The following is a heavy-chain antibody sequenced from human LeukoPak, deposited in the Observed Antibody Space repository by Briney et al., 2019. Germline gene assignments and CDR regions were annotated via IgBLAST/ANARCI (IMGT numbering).Heavy chain of an antibody. CDR1: GGSISSYY. J-gene: IGHJ4*02. CDR2: IYYSGST. D-gene: IGHD3-10*01. V-gene: IGHV4-59*08. Sequence: PSETLSLTCTVSGGSISSYYWSWIRQPPGKGLEWIGYIYYSGSTNYNPSLKSRVTISVDTSKNQFSLKLSSVTAADTAVYYCARRILWFGEYYYFDYWGQGTLVTVSS. CDR3: ARRILWFGEYYYFDY.